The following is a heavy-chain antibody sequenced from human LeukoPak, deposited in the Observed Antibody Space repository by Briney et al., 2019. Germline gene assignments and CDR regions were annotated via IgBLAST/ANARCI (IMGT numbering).Heavy chain of an antibody. Sequence: GGSLRLSCAASGFTFSSYDMHWVRQATGKGLEWVSVIGTAGDTYYPGSVKGRFTISRENAKNSLYLQMNSLRAGDTAVYYCVLSSNSWYYFDYWGQGTLVTVSS. CDR2: IGTAGDT. CDR3: VLSSNSWYYFDY. V-gene: IGHV3-13*01. J-gene: IGHJ4*02. CDR1: GFTFSSYD. D-gene: IGHD6-13*01.